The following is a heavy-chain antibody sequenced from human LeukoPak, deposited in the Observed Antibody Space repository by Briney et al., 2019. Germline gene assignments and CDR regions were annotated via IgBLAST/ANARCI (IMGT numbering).Heavy chain of an antibody. D-gene: IGHD3-22*01. CDR2: IYTSGGT. V-gene: IGHV4-4*09. Sequence: SETLSLTCTVSGGSISSYYWSWIRQPPGKGLEWIGYIYTSGGTNYNPSLKSRVTISVDTSKNQFSLKLSSVTAADTAVYYCARAYYYDSSGYYSGFDYWGQGTLVTVSS. CDR1: GGSISSYY. J-gene: IGHJ4*02. CDR3: ARAYYYDSSGYYSGFDY.